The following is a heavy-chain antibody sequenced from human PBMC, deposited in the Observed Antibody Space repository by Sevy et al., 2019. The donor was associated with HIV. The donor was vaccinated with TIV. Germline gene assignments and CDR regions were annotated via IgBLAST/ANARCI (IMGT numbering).Heavy chain of an antibody. V-gene: IGHV3-7*01. D-gene: IGHD3-10*01. CDR2: INQDGSEK. J-gene: IGHJ6*02. Sequence: GGSLRLSCAASGFTFNSYWMTWVRQAPGKGLEWVANINQDGSEKYYVDSVKCRFTISRENSQNLLSLQMNALRVDDTAVYFCAREGSSYDTYYYDYAMDLWGLGTTVTVSS. CDR1: GFTFNSYW. CDR3: AREGSSYDTYYYDYAMDL.